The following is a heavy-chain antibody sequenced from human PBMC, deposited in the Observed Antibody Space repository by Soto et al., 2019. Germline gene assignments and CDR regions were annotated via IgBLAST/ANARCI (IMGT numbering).Heavy chain of an antibody. D-gene: IGHD6-19*01. CDR3: ARVWQYGSGWYDY. CDR2: IIPIFGTA. J-gene: IGHJ4*02. CDR1: GGTFSSYA. V-gene: IGHV1-69*13. Sequence: SVKVSCKASGGTFSSYAISWVRQAPGQGLEWMGGIIPIFGTANYAQKFQGRVTITADESTSTAYMELSSLRSEDTAVYYCARVWQYGSGWYDYWGQGTLVTVS.